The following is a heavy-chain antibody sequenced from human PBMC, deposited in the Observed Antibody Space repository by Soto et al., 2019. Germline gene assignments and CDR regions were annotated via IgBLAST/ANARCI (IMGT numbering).Heavy chain of an antibody. CDR3: TKARLWGGDGYNSYYYNAMDV. V-gene: IGHV3-21*04. CDR2: ISSSSSYI. D-gene: IGHD3-16*01. Sequence: GGSLRLSCAASGFNFSSYSMNWVSQAQGKGLEWVSSISSSSSYIYYADSVKGRFTISRDNAKNSLYLQMNSLRPEDTALYYCTKARLWGGDGYNSYYYNAMDVWGQGTTVTVSS. J-gene: IGHJ6*02. CDR1: GFNFSSYS.